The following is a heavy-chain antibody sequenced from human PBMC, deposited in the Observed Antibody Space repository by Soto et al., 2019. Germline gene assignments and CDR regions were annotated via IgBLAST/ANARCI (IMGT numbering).Heavy chain of an antibody. J-gene: IGHJ5*02. V-gene: IGHV4-59*08. CDR3: ARHKDFDPYNWFDP. Sequence: TCTVSGGSISSYYWSWIRQPPGKGLEWIGYIYYSGSTNYNPSLKSRVTISVDTSKNQFSLKLSSVTAADTAVYYCARHKDFDPYNWFDPWGQGTLVTVSS. CDR2: IYYSGST. D-gene: IGHD3-9*01. CDR1: GGSISSYY.